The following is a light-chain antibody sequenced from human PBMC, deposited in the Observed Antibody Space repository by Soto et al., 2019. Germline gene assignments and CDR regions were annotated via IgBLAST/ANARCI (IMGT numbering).Light chain of an antibody. V-gene: IGKV1-5*03. J-gene: IGKJ1*01. CDR2: KAS. CDR1: QSISSW. Sequence: DIEMTQSPSTLSAYIGDRVTISCRASQSISSWLAWYQQKPGKAPKLLIYKASSLEIGVPSRFSGSGSGTEFTLTISSLQPDDFATYYCQQYSTFSTFGQGTKVDI. CDR3: QQYSTFST.